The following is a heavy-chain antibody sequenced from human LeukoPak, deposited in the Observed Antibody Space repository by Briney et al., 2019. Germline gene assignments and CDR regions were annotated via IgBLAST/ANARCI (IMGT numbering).Heavy chain of an antibody. CDR3: ARVGGTNYYYYGMDV. D-gene: IGHD1-1*01. CDR1: GGSISSYY. J-gene: IGHJ6*02. CDR2: IYYSGST. Sequence: SETLSLTCTVSGGSISSYYWSWIRQPPGKGLEWIGYIYYSGSTNYNPSLKSRVTISVDTSNNQFSLKLSSVTAADTAVYYCARVGGTNYYYYGMDVWAKGPRSPSP. V-gene: IGHV4-59*01.